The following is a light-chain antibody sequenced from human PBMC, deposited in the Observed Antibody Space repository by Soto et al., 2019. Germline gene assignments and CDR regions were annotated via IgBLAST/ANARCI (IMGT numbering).Light chain of an antibody. V-gene: IGKV3-20*01. CDR2: GAS. Sequence: EIVMTQSPAALSLSPGDAATLSCRASQSVHSRLAWYQQKPGQAPRLLIYGASTRATGIPARFSGSGSGTDFTLTISSLEPEDFAVYYCQRYGTSPITFGQGTRLEIK. CDR3: QRYGTSPIT. CDR1: QSVHSR. J-gene: IGKJ5*01.